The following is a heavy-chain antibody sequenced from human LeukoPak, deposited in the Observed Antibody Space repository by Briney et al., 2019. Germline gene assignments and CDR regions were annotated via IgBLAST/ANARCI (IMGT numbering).Heavy chain of an antibody. J-gene: IGHJ6*02. D-gene: IGHD2-15*01. CDR3: ARRGYCSGGSCYYYYYGMDV. V-gene: IGHV5-51*01. Sequence: PGESLKISCKGSGYSFTSYWIGWVRQMPGKGLEWMGIIYPGDSDTRYSPSFQGQVTISADKSIGTAYLQWSSLKASDTAMYYCARRGYCSGGSCYYYYYGMDVWGQGTTVTVSS. CDR2: IYPGDSDT. CDR1: GYSFTSYW.